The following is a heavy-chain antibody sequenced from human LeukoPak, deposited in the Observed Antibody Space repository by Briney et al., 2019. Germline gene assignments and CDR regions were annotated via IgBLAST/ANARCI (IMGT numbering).Heavy chain of an antibody. CDR1: GFTFSSYE. CDR2: ISSSGSTI. Sequence: GGSLRLSCAASGFTFSSYEMNWVRQAPGKGLEWVSYISSSGSTIYYADSVKGRFTISRDNSKNTLYLQMNSLRAEDTAVYYCAKKKEKYYYDSSGYYYVTWGQGTLVTVSS. V-gene: IGHV3-48*03. J-gene: IGHJ5*02. CDR3: AKKKEKYYYDSSGYYYVT. D-gene: IGHD3-22*01.